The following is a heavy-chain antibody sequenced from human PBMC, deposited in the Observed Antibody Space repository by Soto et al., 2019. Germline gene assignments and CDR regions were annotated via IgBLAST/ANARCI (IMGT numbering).Heavy chain of an antibody. J-gene: IGHJ4*02. CDR2: ISAYNGNT. Sequence: QVQLVQSGAEVKKPGASWKVPCRAFGTTFTSYQITWVRQAPGQGLEWMGWISAYNGNTNYAQKLQGRVTMTTDTSTSTAYMELRSLRSDDTAVYYCARDLPPVDYWGQGTLVTVSS. CDR1: GTTFTSYQ. V-gene: IGHV1-18*01. CDR3: ARDLPPVDY.